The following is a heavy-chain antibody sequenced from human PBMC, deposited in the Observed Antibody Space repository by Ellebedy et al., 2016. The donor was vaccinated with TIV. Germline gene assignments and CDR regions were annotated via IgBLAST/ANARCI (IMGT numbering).Heavy chain of an antibody. V-gene: IGHV1-69*13. CDR1: GGTFNYYA. Sequence: AASVKVSCKASGGTFNYYAVNWVRHAPGQGLEWMGGILPMAGRTNYAQKFQGRVTITADESTRTTYMELSSLRSEDTALYYCARTPSFCGGDCHSPTAQEHWFFDLWGRGTLVTVSS. J-gene: IGHJ2*01. D-gene: IGHD2-21*02. CDR2: ILPMAGRT. CDR3: ARTPSFCGGDCHSPTAQEHWFFDL.